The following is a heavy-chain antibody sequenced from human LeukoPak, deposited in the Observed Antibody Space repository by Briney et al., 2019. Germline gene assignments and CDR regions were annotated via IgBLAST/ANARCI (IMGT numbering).Heavy chain of an antibody. CDR2: IWYDGSNK. CDR3: AHVGYDSIPDY. J-gene: IGHJ4*02. D-gene: IGHD5-12*01. Sequence: GGSLRLSCAASGFTFSSYGMHWVRQAPGKGLEWVAVIWYDGSNKYYADSVKGRFTISRDNSKNTLYLQMNSLRAEDTAVYYCAHVGYDSIPDYWGQGTLVTVSS. CDR1: GFTFSSYG. V-gene: IGHV3-33*01.